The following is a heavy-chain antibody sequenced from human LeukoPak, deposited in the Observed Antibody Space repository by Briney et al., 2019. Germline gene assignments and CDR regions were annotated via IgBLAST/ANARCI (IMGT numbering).Heavy chain of an antibody. CDR3: AKDPGPMTTVVTPTDY. CDR2: ISGSGGST. V-gene: IGHV3-23*01. D-gene: IGHD4-23*01. Sequence: PGGSLRLSCAVSGFTFSSYAMSWVRQALGKGLEWVSAISGSGGSTYYADSVKGRFTVSRDNFKNTLYLQMNSLRAKDTAVYYCAKDPGPMTTVVTPTDYWGQGTLVTVSS. CDR1: GFTFSSYA. J-gene: IGHJ4*02.